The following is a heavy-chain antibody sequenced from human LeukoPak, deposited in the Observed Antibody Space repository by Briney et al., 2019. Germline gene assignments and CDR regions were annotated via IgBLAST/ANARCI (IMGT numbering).Heavy chain of an antibody. CDR2: MNPNSGNT. J-gene: IGHJ5*02. CDR3: ARGRGGYYGSGSYYYP. V-gene: IGHV1-8*02. CDR1: GGTFSSYA. Sequence: ASVKVSCKASGGTFSSYAITWVRQAPGQGLEWMGWMNPNSGNTGYAQKFQGRVTMTRNTSISTAYMELSSLRSEDTAVYYCARGRGGYYGSGSYYYPWGQGTLVTVSS. D-gene: IGHD3-10*01.